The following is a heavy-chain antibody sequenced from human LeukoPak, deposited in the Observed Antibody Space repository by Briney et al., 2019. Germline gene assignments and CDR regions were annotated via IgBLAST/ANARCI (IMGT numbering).Heavy chain of an antibody. CDR1: GYTFTSYY. J-gene: IGHJ4*02. CDR2: INPSGGST. CDR3: AALFSPSSWYEAPSWHEDY. D-gene: IGHD6-13*01. Sequence: ASVKVSCKASGYTFTSYYMHWVRQAPGQGLEWMGIINPSGGSTSYAQKFQGRVTMTRDTSTSTVYMELSSLRSEDTAVYYCAALFSPSSWYEAPSWHEDYWGQGTLVTVSS. V-gene: IGHV1-46*01.